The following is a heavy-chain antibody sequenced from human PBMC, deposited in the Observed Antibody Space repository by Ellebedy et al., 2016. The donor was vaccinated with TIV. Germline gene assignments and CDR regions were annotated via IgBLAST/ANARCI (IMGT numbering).Heavy chain of an antibody. Sequence: PGGSLSLSCAASGFSFNAYALHWVRQAPGKGLEWVSVTSYDVTNKLYADSVKGRFTISRDNSQNTLYLQMNSLRPEETAVYYCARNLYGDYIPHYYGMDVWGQGTTVTVSS. V-gene: IGHV3-30-3*01. CDR1: GFSFNAYA. CDR2: TSYDVTNK. J-gene: IGHJ6*02. D-gene: IGHD4-17*01. CDR3: ARNLYGDYIPHYYGMDV.